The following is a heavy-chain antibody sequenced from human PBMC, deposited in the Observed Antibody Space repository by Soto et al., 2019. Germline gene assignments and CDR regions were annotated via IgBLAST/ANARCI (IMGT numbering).Heavy chain of an antibody. CDR2: IYSTGNT. CDR1: GDSIRSSSY. CDR3: RRSSRYSTDV. D-gene: IGHD6-13*01. J-gene: IGHJ6*02. Sequence: SDTLSLTCTVSGDSIRSSSYWGWIRQPPGKGLEWIGSIYSTGNTYYNPSLNSQVTITVDTSKNQFSLNVISVTAADTAVYYCRRSSRYSTDVWGQGTTVTAS. V-gene: IGHV4-39*01.